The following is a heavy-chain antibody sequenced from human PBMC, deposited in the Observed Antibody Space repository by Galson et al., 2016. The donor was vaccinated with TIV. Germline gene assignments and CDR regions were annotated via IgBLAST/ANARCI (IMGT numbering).Heavy chain of an antibody. D-gene: IGHD3-22*01. CDR3: ARWPSRDYSYDTSGYYGFDY. CDR2: IHYSEMS. Sequence: TLSLTCTVSNGSISSGEYYWSWIRQSPGKGLEWIGYIHYSEMSYYNPSLKSRMTISIDTSKNQFSLRLSSVTAAGTAVYYCARWPSRDYSYDTSGYYGFDYWGQGIPVTVSS. CDR1: NGSISSGEYY. J-gene: IGHJ4*02. V-gene: IGHV4-30-4*01.